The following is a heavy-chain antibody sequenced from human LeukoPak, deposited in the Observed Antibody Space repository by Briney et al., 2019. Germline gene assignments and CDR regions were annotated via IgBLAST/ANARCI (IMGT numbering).Heavy chain of an antibody. CDR1: GGSISSGGYY. Sequence: SETLSLTCTVSGGSISSGGYYWSWIRQPPGKGLEWIGYIYHSGSTYYNPSLKSRVTISVDRSKNQFSLKLSSVTAADTAVYYCARDCSSTSCDTEYFGYWGQGTLVTVSS. CDR3: ARDCSSTSCDTEYFGY. CDR2: IYHSGST. V-gene: IGHV4-30-2*01. J-gene: IGHJ4*02. D-gene: IGHD2-2*02.